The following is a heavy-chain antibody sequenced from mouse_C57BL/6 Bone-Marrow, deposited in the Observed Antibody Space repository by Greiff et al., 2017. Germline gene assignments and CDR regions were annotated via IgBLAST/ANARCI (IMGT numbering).Heavy chain of an antibody. Sequence: EVQLQESGPGLVKPSQSLSLTCSVTGYSITSGYYWNWIRQFPGNKLEWMGYISYDGGNNYNPSLKNRISITRDTSKNQFFLKLNSVTTEDTATYYCAREGYYYAMDYWGQGTSVTVSS. J-gene: IGHJ4*01. CDR1: GYSITSGYY. V-gene: IGHV3-6*01. CDR2: ISYDGGN. CDR3: AREGYYYAMDY.